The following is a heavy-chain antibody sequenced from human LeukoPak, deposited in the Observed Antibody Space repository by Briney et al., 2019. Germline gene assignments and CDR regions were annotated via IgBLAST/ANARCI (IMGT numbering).Heavy chain of an antibody. V-gene: IGHV3-30*19. CDR2: ISYDGSNK. CDR3: AVDYGGNSGLLGY. Sequence: GGSLRLSCAASGFTFSSYGMHWVRQAPGKGLEWVAVISYDGSNKYYADSVKGRFTISRDNSKNTLYLQMNSLRAEDTAVYYCAVDYGGNSGLLGYWGQGTLVTVSS. CDR1: GFTFSSYG. D-gene: IGHD4-23*01. J-gene: IGHJ4*02.